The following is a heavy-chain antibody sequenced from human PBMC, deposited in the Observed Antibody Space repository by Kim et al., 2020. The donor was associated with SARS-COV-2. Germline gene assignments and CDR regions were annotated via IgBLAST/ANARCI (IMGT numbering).Heavy chain of an antibody. D-gene: IGHD2-15*01. J-gene: IGHJ5*02. V-gene: IGHV4-59*13. CDR2: ISYSGST. CDR1: RGPISGYY. CDR3: ARGSGGSRNWLDP. Sequence: SETLSLTCTVSRGPISGYYWSWIRQSPGKGLEWIGYISYSGSTNYKSSLRSRVTTSVDTSKNQFSLKMRSVTAADTAVYYCARGSGGSRNWLDPWGQGTL.